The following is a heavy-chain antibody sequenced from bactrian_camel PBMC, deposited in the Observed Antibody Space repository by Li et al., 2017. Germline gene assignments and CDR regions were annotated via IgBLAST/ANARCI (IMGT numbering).Heavy chain of an antibody. V-gene: IGHV3S30*01. CDR2: AGGGRT. CDR3: AGASRGGSWSAHR. J-gene: IGHJ4*01. D-gene: IGHD6*01. Sequence: QLVESGGGWVRPGESLALSCVASGLTFSTYGMSWVRKAPGKEQEWVTSAGGGRTHYADSVKGRFTISKDNAKSTLYLQMNSLKPEDTAVYYCAGASRGGSWSAHRWGQGTQVTVS. CDR1: GLTFSTYG.